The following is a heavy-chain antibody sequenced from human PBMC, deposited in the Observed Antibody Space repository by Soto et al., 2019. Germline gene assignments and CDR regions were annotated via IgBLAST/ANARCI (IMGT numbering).Heavy chain of an antibody. Sequence: ESGGGVVQPGRSLRLSCAASGFSFSNCGMHWVRQAPGKGLEWVAAISSDGSDKYYSESVKGRFTISRDNSKNTLFLQMNSLRVEDTAVYYCVKGSEVARQELDYWGQGTLVNVSS. V-gene: IGHV3-30*18. CDR2: ISSDGSDK. CDR1: GFSFSNCG. CDR3: VKGSEVARQELDY. J-gene: IGHJ4*02. D-gene: IGHD2-15*01.